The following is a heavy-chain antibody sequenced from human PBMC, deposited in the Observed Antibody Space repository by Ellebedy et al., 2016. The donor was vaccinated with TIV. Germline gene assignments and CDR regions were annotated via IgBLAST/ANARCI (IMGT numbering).Heavy chain of an antibody. CDR1: GYTFTGYY. V-gene: IGHV1-2*04. D-gene: IGHD1-26*01. CDR2: INPNSGGT. CDR3: ARAPEGYWVDY. Sequence: AASVKVSCKASGYTFTGYYMHWVRQAPGQGLEWMGWINPNSGGTNYAQKFQGWVTMTRDTSISTAYMELSRLRSDDTAVYYCARAPEGYWVDYWGQGTLVIVSS. J-gene: IGHJ4*02.